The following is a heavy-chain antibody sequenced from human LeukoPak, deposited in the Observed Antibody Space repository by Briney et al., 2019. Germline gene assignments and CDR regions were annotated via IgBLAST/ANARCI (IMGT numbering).Heavy chain of an antibody. CDR1: GDSVSTNSAA. J-gene: IGHJ4*02. D-gene: IGHD3-10*01. CDR3: ARGGKPYGSGSYYNFDY. Sequence: SQTLSLTCAISGDSVSTNSAAWNWIRQSPSRGLEWLGGTYYRSNWYNDYAVSVKSRITIIPDTSKNQLSLQLNSVTPEDTAVYYCARGGKPYGSGSYYNFDYWGQGTLVTVSS. V-gene: IGHV6-1*01. CDR2: TYYRSNWYN.